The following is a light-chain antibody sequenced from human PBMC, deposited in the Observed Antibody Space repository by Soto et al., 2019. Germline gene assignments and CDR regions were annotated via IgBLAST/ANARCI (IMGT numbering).Light chain of an antibody. V-gene: IGKV1-39*01. CDR2: AAS. CDR3: QQTYSTPLT. CDR1: QSISNY. Sequence: DIQMTQAPSSLSASEGDRVTITCRASQSISNYLNWYQQKPGKAPKFLISAASSLQSGVPSRFSGSGSGTEFTLTISSLRPEDFATYYCQQTYSTPLTFGGGTKVELK. J-gene: IGKJ4*01.